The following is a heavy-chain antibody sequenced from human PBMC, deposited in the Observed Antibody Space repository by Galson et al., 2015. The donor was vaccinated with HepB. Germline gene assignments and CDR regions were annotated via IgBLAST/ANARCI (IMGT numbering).Heavy chain of an antibody. Sequence: QSGAEVKKPGESLKISCKGSGYSFTSYWIGWVRQMPGKGLEWMGIIYPGDSDTRYSPSFQGQVTISADKSINTAYLQWSSLKASDTAMYYCARQGCSGNTCHHFDPWGQGTLVTVSS. CDR1: GYSFTSYW. D-gene: IGHD2-15*01. CDR2: IYPGDSDT. V-gene: IGHV5-51*01. J-gene: IGHJ5*02. CDR3: ARQGCSGNTCHHFDP.